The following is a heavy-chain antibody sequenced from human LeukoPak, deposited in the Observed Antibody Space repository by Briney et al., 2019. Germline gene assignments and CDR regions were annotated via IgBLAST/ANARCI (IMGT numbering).Heavy chain of an antibody. J-gene: IGHJ4*02. CDR1: GFTFSSYA. CDR2: ISGSGGST. Sequence: GGSLRLSCAASGFTFSSYAMSWVRQAPGKGLEWVSAISGSGGSTYYADSVKGRFTISRDNSKNTLYLQMNSLRAEDTAVYYCAEGYCTNGVCYKTFDYWGQGTLVTVSS. D-gene: IGHD2-8*01. CDR3: AEGYCTNGVCYKTFDY. V-gene: IGHV3-23*01.